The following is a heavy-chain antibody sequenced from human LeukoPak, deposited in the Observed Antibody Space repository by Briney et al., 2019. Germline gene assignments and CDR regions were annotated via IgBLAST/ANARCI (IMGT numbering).Heavy chain of an antibody. CDR2: IIPIFGTA. D-gene: IGHD2-21*02. CDR3: ARSMTLHDAFDI. Sequence: VASVKDSCKASGGTFSSYAISWVRQAPGQGLEWMGGIIPIFGTANYAQKFQGRVTITTDESTSTAYMELSSLRSEDTAVYYCARSMTLHDAFDIWGQGTMVTVSS. J-gene: IGHJ3*02. CDR1: GGTFSSYA. V-gene: IGHV1-69*05.